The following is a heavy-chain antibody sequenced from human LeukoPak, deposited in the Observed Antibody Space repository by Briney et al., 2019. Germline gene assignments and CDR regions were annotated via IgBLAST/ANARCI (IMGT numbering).Heavy chain of an antibody. V-gene: IGHV3-23*01. D-gene: IGHD3-9*01. CDR3: AKDDYDILTGSFQH. CDR2: ISGSGGST. Sequence: GGSLRLSCAASGFTFSSYAMSWVRQAPGKGLEWVSAISGSGGSTYYADSVKGRFTISRDNSNNTLYLQMNSLRAEDTAVYYCAKDDYDILTGSFQHWGQGTLVTVSS. J-gene: IGHJ1*01. CDR1: GFTFSSYA.